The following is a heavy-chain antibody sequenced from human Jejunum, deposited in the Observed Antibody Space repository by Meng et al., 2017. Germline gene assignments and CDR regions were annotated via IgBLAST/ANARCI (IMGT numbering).Heavy chain of an antibody. V-gene: IGHV3-11*01. D-gene: IGHD7-27*01. CDR3: ARGHWALDS. J-gene: IGHJ4*02. Sequence: QVHLVASGGGLVKPGGSLRLSWAASGITFSDFYMSWVRQAPGKGLEWVSYINPSDTTTDYADSVKGRFTISRDHAKKSMYLQMNSLRVEDTAVYYCARGHWALDSWGQGTLVTVAS. CDR2: INPSDTTT. CDR1: GITFSDFY.